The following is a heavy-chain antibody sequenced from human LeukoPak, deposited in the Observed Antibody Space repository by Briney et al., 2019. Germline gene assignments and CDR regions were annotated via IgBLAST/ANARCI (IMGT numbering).Heavy chain of an antibody. CDR1: GFTFSSYD. V-gene: IGHV3-13*01. D-gene: IGHD1-1*01. CDR3: ARARGTSAFDI. CDR2: IGTAGDT. J-gene: IGHJ3*02. Sequence: GGSLRLSCAASGFTFSSYDMHWVHQATGKGLEWVSAIGTAGDTYYPGSVKGRFTISRENAKNSLYLQMNSLRAGDTAVYYCARARGTSAFDIWGQGTMVTVSS.